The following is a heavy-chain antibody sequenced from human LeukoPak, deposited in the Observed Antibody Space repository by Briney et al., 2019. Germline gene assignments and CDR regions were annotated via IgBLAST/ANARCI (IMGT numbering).Heavy chain of an antibody. D-gene: IGHD2-2*02. J-gene: IGHJ6*03. CDR3: AKGSGLYYYYYMDV. V-gene: IGHV3-23*01. CDR2: INNSGGST. CDR1: GFTVSSNE. Sequence: GGSLRLSCAASGFTVSSNEMSWVRQAPGKGLEWVSTINNSGGSTYYAGSVKGRFTISRDNSKNTLYLQMNSLRAEDRAVYYCAKGSGLYYYYYMDVWGKGTTVTVSS.